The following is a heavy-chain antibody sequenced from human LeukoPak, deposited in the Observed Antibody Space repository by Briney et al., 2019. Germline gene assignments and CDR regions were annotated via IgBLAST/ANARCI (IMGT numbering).Heavy chain of an antibody. J-gene: IGHJ3*02. CDR2: IGTSSTTI. CDR1: GFTFSSYT. CDR3: ARLRSAAFDI. D-gene: IGHD4-17*01. Sequence: GGSLRLSCAASGFTFSSYTMNWVRQPPGKGLEWVSNIGTSSTTIYYADSVKGRFTISRENAKNSLYLQMNSLRAGDTAVYYCARLRSAAFDIWGQGTMVTVSS. V-gene: IGHV3-48*01.